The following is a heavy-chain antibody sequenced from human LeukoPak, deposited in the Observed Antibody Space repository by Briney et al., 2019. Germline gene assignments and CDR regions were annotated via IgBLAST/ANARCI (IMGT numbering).Heavy chain of an antibody. V-gene: IGHV4-59*01. Sequence: SETLSLTCTVSGGSISSYYWSWIRQPPGKGLEWIGYIYYSGSTYYNPSLKSRVTISVDTSKNQFSLKLSSVTAADTAVYYCARGGVDYGMDVWGQGTTVTVSS. J-gene: IGHJ6*02. CDR1: GGSISSYY. D-gene: IGHD2-15*01. CDR3: ARGGVDYGMDV. CDR2: IYYSGST.